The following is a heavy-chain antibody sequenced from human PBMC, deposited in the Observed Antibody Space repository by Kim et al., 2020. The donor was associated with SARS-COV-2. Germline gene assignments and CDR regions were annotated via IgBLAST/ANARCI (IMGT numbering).Heavy chain of an antibody. CDR2: T. Sequence: TYYNPPLRGRITIYVDTSKKQCSLRLSSVTAADAAVYYCARHLRNWYFDLWGRGTLVTVSS. V-gene: IGHV4-39*01. CDR3: ARHLRNWYFDL. J-gene: IGHJ2*01.